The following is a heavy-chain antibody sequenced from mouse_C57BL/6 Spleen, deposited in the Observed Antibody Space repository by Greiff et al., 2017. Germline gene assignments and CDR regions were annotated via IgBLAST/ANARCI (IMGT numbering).Heavy chain of an antibody. CDR3: ARGEDYGKDY. CDR1: GYTFTDYY. CDR2: INPNNGGT. D-gene: IGHD2-1*01. Sequence: VQLQQSGPELVKPGASVKISCKASGYTFTDYYMNWVKQSHGKSLEWIGDINPNNGGTSYTQKFKGKATLPVDKSSSTAYMELRSLTSEDSAVYYCARGEDYGKDYWGQGTTLTVSS. V-gene: IGHV1-26*01. J-gene: IGHJ2*01.